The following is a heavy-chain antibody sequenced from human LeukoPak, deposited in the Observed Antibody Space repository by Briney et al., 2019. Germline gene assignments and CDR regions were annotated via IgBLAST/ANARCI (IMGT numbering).Heavy chain of an antibody. Sequence: SETLSLTCAVYGGSFSGYYWSWIRQPPGKGLEWIGEINHSGSTNYNPSLKSRVTISVDTSKNQFSLKLSSVTAADTAVYYCARSGLRVTIFGVVGNWFDPWGQGTLVTVSS. CDR1: GGSFSGYY. CDR3: ARSGLRVTIFGVVGNWFDP. J-gene: IGHJ5*02. CDR2: INHSGST. V-gene: IGHV4-34*01. D-gene: IGHD3-3*01.